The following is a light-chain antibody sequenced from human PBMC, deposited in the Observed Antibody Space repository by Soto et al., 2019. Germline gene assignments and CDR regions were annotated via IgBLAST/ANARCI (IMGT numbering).Light chain of an antibody. CDR1: SGHSSYI. Sequence: QLVLTQSSSASASLGSSVKLTCTLSSGHSSYIIAWHQQQPGKAPRYLMKLEGSGSYNKGSGVPDRFSGSTSGADRYLTISTRQFEDEADYYCETCDSNTWVFGGGTKLTVL. CDR2: LEGSGSY. CDR3: ETCDSNTWV. J-gene: IGLJ3*02. V-gene: IGLV4-60*02.